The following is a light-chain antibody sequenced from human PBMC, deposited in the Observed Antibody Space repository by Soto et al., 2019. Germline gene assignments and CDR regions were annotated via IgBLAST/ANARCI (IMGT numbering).Light chain of an antibody. Sequence: EIVLTQSPATLSLSLGERATLSCRASQSVISYLAWYQQKPGQAPRLLIYDASNRATGIPARFSGSGPGTDFTLTISSLEPEDFAVYYCQQRSNWPWTFGQGTKVEIK. CDR3: QQRSNWPWT. CDR1: QSVISY. J-gene: IGKJ1*01. CDR2: DAS. V-gene: IGKV3D-11*02.